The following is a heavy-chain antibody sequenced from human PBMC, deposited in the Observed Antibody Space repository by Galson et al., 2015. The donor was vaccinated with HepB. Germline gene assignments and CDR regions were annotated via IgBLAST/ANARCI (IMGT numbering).Heavy chain of an antibody. CDR3: ARGAMTNHFLDH. Sequence: SVKVSCKASGYTFNNHFIIWVRQAPGQGLECMGWVSPYNGDTNYVQKFQHRVTMTTGTSTTTAYMELRSLRSDDTAVYYCARGAMTNHFLDHWGQGTLVTVSS. CDR2: VSPYNGDT. D-gene: IGHD4-11*01. V-gene: IGHV1-18*01. CDR1: GYTFNNHF. J-gene: IGHJ4*02.